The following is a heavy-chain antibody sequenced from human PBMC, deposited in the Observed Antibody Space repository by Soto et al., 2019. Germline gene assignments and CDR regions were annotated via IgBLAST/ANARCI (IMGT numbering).Heavy chain of an antibody. CDR1: GGSISSGDYY. Sequence: QVQLQESGPGLVKPSQTLSLTCTVSGGSISSGDYYWSWIRQPPGKGLEWIGYIYYSGSTYYNPSLKSRVTISVDTSKNQFSLKLSSVTAADTAVYYCARANRAAVVQGDAFDIWGQGTMVTVSS. V-gene: IGHV4-30-4*01. J-gene: IGHJ3*02. CDR2: IYYSGST. D-gene: IGHD5-18*01. CDR3: ARANRAAVVQGDAFDI.